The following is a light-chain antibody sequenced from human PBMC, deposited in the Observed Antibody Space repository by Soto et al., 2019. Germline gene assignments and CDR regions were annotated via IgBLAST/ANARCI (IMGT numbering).Light chain of an antibody. CDR2: DAS. V-gene: IGKV3-11*01. CDR3: QQYGSSGT. Sequence: IVFTQSRATLSLSPGERASPSCRASQSVSSYLALYQQKPGQAPRLFIYDASNRATGIPARFSGSGSGTDFTLTISRLEPEDFAVYYCQQYGSSGTFGQGTKA. CDR1: QSVSSY. J-gene: IGKJ1*01.